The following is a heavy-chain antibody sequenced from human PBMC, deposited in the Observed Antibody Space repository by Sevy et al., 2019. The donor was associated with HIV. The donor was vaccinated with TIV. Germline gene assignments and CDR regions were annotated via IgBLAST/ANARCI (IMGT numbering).Heavy chain of an antibody. V-gene: IGHV1-8*01. J-gene: IGHJ6*02. CDR3: ASYSSGWYPFYYGMDV. Sequence: ASVKVSCKASGYTFTSYDINWVRQATGQGLEWMGWMNPNSGNTGYAQKFQGRVTMTRNTSISTAYMELSSLRSEDTAVYYCASYSSGWYPFYYGMDVWGQGTTVTVSS. D-gene: IGHD6-19*01. CDR2: MNPNSGNT. CDR1: GYTFTSYD.